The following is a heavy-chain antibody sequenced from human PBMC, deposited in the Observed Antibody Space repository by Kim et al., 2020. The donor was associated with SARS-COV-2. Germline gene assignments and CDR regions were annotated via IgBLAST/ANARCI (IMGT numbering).Heavy chain of an antibody. CDR2: ISAYNGNT. D-gene: IGHD5-12*01. J-gene: IGHJ4*02. CDR3: ARSGQRWLRPDYYFDY. CDR1: GYTFISYG. V-gene: IGHV1-18*01. Sequence: ASVKVSCKASGYTFISYGISWVRQAPGQGLEWMGWISAYNGNTNYAQKLQGRVTMTTDTSTSTAYMELRSLRSDDTAVYYCARSGQRWLRPDYYFDYWGQGTLVTVSS.